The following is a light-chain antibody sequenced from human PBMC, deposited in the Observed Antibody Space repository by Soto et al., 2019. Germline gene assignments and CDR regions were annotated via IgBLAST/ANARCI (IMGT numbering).Light chain of an antibody. V-gene: IGLV2-14*01. Sequence: QSALTQPASVSGTPGQSITISCTGSNSDVGIYDFVSWYQHHPGRAPKPIVSEVSHRPSGVSNRFSGSKSGNTASLTISGLQSEDEADYYCISYTSDDVRYVFGTGTKVTVL. CDR2: EVS. J-gene: IGLJ1*01. CDR3: ISYTSDDVRYV. CDR1: NSDVGIYDF.